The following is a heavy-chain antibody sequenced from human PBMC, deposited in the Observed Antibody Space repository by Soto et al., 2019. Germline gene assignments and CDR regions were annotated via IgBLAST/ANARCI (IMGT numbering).Heavy chain of an antibody. D-gene: IGHD6-13*01. CDR1: GGSFSGYY. CDR2: INHSGST. V-gene: IGHV4-34*01. J-gene: IGHJ4*02. Sequence: QVQLQQWGAGLLKPSETLSLTCAVYGGSFSGYYWSWIRQPPGKGLEWIGEINHSGSTNYNPSLKSRVTISVDTSKHQFSLKLRSVTAADTAVYYCARGTKPQPRIYYFDYWGQGTLVTVSS. CDR3: ARGTKPQPRIYYFDY.